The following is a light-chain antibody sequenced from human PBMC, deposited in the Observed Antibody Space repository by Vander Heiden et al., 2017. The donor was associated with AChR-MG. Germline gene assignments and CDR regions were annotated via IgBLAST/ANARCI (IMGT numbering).Light chain of an antibody. J-gene: IGLJ2*01. CDR1: GCPKKY. CDR2: EDS. V-gene: IGLV3-10*01. CDR3: YSTDSSGNLVV. Sequence: SYELTQPPSVSVSPGQTARIASSGDGCPKKYVFGYQQTAGQPPVLVIYEDSKRPAVIPERFSGSSSGTMATLTISGAQVEDEADYYCYSTDSSGNLVVFGGGTKLTVL.